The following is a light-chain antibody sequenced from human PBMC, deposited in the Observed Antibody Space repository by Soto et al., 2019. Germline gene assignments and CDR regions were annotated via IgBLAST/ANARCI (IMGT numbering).Light chain of an antibody. CDR1: QSVSGD. J-gene: IGKJ1*01. Sequence: ETVMTQSPATLSVSPWERATLSCRASQSVSGDLAWYQQKPGQAPRLLIFAASTRATSVPARFTGSRSGTEFTLTISSLQSEDFAIYYCQQYNNWPRTFGQGTKVDIK. V-gene: IGKV3-15*01. CDR3: QQYNNWPRT. CDR2: AAS.